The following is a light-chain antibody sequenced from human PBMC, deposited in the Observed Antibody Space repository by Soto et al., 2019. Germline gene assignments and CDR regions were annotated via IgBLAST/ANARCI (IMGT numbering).Light chain of an antibody. CDR3: QQSYSTPRT. V-gene: IGKV1-39*01. J-gene: IGKJ1*01. Sequence: DLQITPAPSSLSASLGAIATATGRATQSSSSYLDWYQQKPGKAPKLLIYAASSLQSGVPSRFSGSGSGTDFTLTISSLQPEDFATYYCQQSYSTPRTFGQGTKVDIK. CDR1: QSSSSY. CDR2: AAS.